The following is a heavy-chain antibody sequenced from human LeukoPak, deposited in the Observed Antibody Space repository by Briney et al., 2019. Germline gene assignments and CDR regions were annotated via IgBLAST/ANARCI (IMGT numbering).Heavy chain of an antibody. Sequence: GASVKVSCKASGYTFNSYDINWVRHATGQGLEWMGWLNPNSGNRGYAQKFQGRATMTRNTSISTAYMELSSLRSEDTAVYYCARGRYYYGSGTRFDYWGQGTLVTVSS. CDR2: LNPNSGNR. J-gene: IGHJ4*02. CDR3: ARGRYYYGSGTRFDY. CDR1: GYTFNSYD. D-gene: IGHD3-10*01. V-gene: IGHV1-8*01.